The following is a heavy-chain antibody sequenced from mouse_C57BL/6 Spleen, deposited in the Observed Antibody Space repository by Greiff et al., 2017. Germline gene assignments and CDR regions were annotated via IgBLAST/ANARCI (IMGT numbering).Heavy chain of an antibody. CDR2: IYPGNSDT. Sequence: EVQLQQSGPVLARPGASVKMSCKTSGYTFTSYWMHWVKQRPGQGLEWIGAIYPGNSDTSYNQKFKGKAKLTAVTSASTAYMELSSLTNEDSAVYYGTRTYYEYDGRDAMDYWGQGTSVTVSS. D-gene: IGHD2-4*01. J-gene: IGHJ4*01. CDR3: TRTYYEYDGRDAMDY. CDR1: GYTFTSYW. V-gene: IGHV1-5*01.